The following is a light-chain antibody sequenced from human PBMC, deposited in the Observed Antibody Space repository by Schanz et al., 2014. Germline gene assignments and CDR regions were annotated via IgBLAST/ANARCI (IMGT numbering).Light chain of an antibody. V-gene: IGKV3-20*01. J-gene: IGKJ1*01. Sequence: EIVLTQSPGTLSLSPGERATLSCRASQSVSSSYLAWYQQKPGQAPRLLIYGASSRATGIPDRFSGSGSGTDFTLTISSLQPDDIATYYCQQYTNYSPTFGQGTKVEI. CDR3: QQYTNYSPT. CDR2: GAS. CDR1: QSVSSSY.